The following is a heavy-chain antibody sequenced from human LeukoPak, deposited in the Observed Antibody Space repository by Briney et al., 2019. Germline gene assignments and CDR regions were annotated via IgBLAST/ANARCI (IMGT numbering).Heavy chain of an antibody. J-gene: IGHJ4*02. CDR1: GGSISSYY. CDR3: AREGEYGHGPFDY. V-gene: IGHV4-59*01. D-gene: IGHD3-16*01. Sequence: SETLSLTCTVSGGSISSYYWSWIRQPPGRGLEWIGHIYYSGSTHCNPSLKTRVTISVDTSKNQFSLKLSSVTAADTAVYYCAREGEYGHGPFDYWGQGTLVTVSS. CDR2: IYYSGST.